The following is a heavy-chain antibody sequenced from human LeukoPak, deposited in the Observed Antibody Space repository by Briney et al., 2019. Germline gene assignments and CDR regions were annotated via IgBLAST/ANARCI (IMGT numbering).Heavy chain of an antibody. V-gene: IGHV3-48*01. CDR3: AGASSDSYGDYFDY. D-gene: IGHD5-18*01. J-gene: IGHJ4*02. Sequence: GGSLRLSCAASGFTFSSYSMNWVRQAPGKGLEWVSYISSSSSTIYYADSVKGRFTISRDNSKNTLYLQMNSLRAEDTAVYYCAGASSDSYGDYFDYWGQGTLVTVSS. CDR1: GFTFSSYS. CDR2: ISSSSSTI.